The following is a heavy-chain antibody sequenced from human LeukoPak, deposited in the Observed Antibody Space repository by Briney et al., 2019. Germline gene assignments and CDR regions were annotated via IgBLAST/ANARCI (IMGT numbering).Heavy chain of an antibody. D-gene: IGHD4-17*01. V-gene: IGHV3-23*01. Sequence: GGSLRLSCAASGFTFSNYAMTWVRQGPGKGLEWVSAISGGGDYTLYADAVKGRYTTSRDNSKNTLFLQMSSLRAEDTAVYYCAKYYGDSRPYYDYWGQGILVTVSS. CDR2: ISGGGDYT. CDR3: AKYYGDSRPYYDY. J-gene: IGHJ4*02. CDR1: GFTFSNYA.